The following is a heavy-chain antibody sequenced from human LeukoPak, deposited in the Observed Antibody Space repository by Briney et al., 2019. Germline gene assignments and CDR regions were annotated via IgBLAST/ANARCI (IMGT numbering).Heavy chain of an antibody. Sequence: SETLSLTCTVSGGSISSSSYYWGWIRQPPGKGLEWIGSIYYSGSTYYNPSLKSRVTISVDTSKNQFSLKLSSVTAADTAVYYCARDGSTYYYDSSGYTGPWGQGTLVTISS. CDR2: IYYSGST. CDR3: ARDGSTYYYDSSGYTGP. D-gene: IGHD3-22*01. V-gene: IGHV4-39*07. J-gene: IGHJ5*02. CDR1: GGSISSSSYY.